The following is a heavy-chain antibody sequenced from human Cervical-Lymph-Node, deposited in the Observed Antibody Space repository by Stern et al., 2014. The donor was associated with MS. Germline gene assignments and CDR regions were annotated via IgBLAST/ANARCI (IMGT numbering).Heavy chain of an antibody. CDR2: IYTSGST. D-gene: IGHD3-9*01. CDR3: ARGNYDVLTDNGGHGFDI. CDR1: GGSISSGNYY. V-gene: IGHV4-61*02. J-gene: IGHJ3*02. Sequence: DQLVESGPGLVKPSQTLSLTCTVSGGSISSGNYYWSWIRQPAGEGLEWIGRIYTSGSTQSKPPLTSRVTISADTATTQFPLRLSSVTAADTAVYYCARGNYDVLTDNGGHGFDIWGQGTMVTVSS.